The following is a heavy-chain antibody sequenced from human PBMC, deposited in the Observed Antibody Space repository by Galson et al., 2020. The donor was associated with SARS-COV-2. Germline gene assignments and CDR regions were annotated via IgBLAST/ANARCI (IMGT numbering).Heavy chain of an antibody. CDR1: GFTFSSYA. V-gene: IGHV3-30*04. CDR3: ARSNGGGYVGGFDY. D-gene: IGHD5-12*01. Sequence: GGSLRLSCAASGFTFSSYAMHWVRQAPGKGLEWVAVISYDGSNKYYADSVKGRFTISRDNSKNTLYLQMNSLRAKDTAVYYCARSNGGGYVGGFDYWGQGTLVTVSS. J-gene: IGHJ4*02. CDR2: ISYDGSNK.